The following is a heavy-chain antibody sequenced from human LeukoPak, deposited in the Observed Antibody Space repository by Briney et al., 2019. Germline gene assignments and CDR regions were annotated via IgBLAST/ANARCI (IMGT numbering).Heavy chain of an antibody. Sequence: SSETLSLTCTVSGGSINSYYWSWIRQPPGKGLEWIGYIYYSGSTNYNPSLKSRVTISVDTSKNQFSMKLSSVTAADTAVYYCARVRDCSSSICHYYFDYWGQGTLVTVSS. J-gene: IGHJ4*02. CDR2: IYYSGST. CDR3: ARVRDCSSSICHYYFDY. V-gene: IGHV4-59*01. CDR1: GGSINSYY. D-gene: IGHD2-2*01.